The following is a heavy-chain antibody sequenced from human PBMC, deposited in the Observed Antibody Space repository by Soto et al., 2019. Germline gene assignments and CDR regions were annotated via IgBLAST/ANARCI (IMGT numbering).Heavy chain of an antibody. V-gene: IGHV4-59*01. D-gene: IGHD4-4*01. CDR3: ASMYSYADY. Sequence: QVQLQESGPGLVKPSETLSLTYTVSGGSISRYYWSWVRQPPGEGLEWIGYSYYSGSTNYNPSLKRRVTISVDTSKNQFSLKLRSVTAADTAVYYCASMYSYADYWGQGTLVTVSS. CDR1: GGSISRYY. CDR2: SYYSGST. J-gene: IGHJ4*02.